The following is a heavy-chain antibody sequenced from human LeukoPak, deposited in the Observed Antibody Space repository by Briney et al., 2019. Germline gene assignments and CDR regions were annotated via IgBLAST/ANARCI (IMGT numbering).Heavy chain of an antibody. CDR1: GFTFSSYG. CDR3: AKDREVLLWFGELNDGADY. CDR2: ISYDGSNK. Sequence: GGSLRLSCAASGFTFSSYGMHWVRQAPGKGLEWVAVISYDGSNKYYADSVKGRFTISRDNSKNTLYLQMNSLRAEDTAVYYCAKDREVLLWFGELNDGADYWGQGTLVTVSS. V-gene: IGHV3-30*18. D-gene: IGHD3-10*01. J-gene: IGHJ4*02.